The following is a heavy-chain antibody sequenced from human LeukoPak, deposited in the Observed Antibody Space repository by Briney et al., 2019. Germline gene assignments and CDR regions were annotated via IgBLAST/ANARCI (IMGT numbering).Heavy chain of an antibody. CDR1: GGTFSSYT. J-gene: IGHJ3*02. Sequence: ASVKVSCKASGGTFSSYTISWVRQAPGQGLEWMGIINPSGGSTSYAQKFQGRVTVTRDTSTTTVYMELSSLRSQDTAVYYCARPGNSGAFDIWGQGTMVTVSS. D-gene: IGHD4-23*01. CDR2: INPSGGST. V-gene: IGHV1-46*01. CDR3: ARPGNSGAFDI.